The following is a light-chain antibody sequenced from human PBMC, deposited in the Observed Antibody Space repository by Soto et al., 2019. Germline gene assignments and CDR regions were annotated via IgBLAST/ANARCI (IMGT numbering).Light chain of an antibody. Sequence: DIVMTQSPDSLAVSLGERATLNCKSSQSVLYTASNRNYLAWYQQKPGQPPKLLVYWASTRESGVPARFSGSGSETDFTLTISSLQAEDVAVYYCHQYYSNPQTFGQGTKGEIK. J-gene: IGKJ1*01. CDR2: WAS. CDR3: HQYYSNPQT. V-gene: IGKV4-1*01. CDR1: QSVLYTASNRNY.